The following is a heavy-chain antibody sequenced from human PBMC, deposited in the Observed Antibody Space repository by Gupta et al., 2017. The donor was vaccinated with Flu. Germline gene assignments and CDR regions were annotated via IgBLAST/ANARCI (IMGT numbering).Heavy chain of an antibody. CDR3: ARGRSSSHDY. Sequence: DVQLVESGGGLVQPGGSLSLPCASSGLAFITFWMHWVRQAPGKGLVWVSRTSSDGSSTYYADSVKGRFTISRDNAKNTLYLQMNSLRAEDTAVYYCARGRSSSHDYWGQGTLVTVSS. D-gene: IGHD3-3*01. J-gene: IGHJ4*02. CDR1: GLAFITFW. CDR2: TSSDGSST. V-gene: IGHV3-74*01.